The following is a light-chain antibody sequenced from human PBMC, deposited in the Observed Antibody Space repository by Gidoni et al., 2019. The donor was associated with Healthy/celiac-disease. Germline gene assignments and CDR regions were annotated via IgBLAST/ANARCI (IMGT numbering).Light chain of an antibody. CDR2: AAS. J-gene: IGKJ2*01. V-gene: IGKV1-33*01. Sequence: DSQMTQSPSSLSASVGDRVTITCQASQDISNYLNWYQQKPGKAPKLLIHAASNLETGVPSRFSGSGSGTDFTFTISSLQPEDIATYYCQQYDNLPYTFGQGTKLDIK. CDR1: QDISNY. CDR3: QQYDNLPYT.